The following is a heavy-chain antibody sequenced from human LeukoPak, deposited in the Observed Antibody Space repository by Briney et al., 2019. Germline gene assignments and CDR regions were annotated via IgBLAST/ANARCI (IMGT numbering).Heavy chain of an antibody. V-gene: IGHV1-69*04. CDR2: IIPILGIA. D-gene: IGHD3-22*01. J-gene: IGHJ4*02. CDR1: GGTFSSYG. CDR3: ARDSLYYYDSSALDY. Sequence: GASVKVSCKASGGTFSSYGISWVRQAPGQGLEWMGRIIPILGIANYAQKFQGRVTITADKSTSTAYMELSSLRSEDTAVYYCARDSLYYYDSSALDYWGQGTLVTVSS.